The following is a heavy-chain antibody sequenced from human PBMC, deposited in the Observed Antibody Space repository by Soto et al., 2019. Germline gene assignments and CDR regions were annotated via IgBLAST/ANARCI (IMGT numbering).Heavy chain of an antibody. Sequence: QVQLVQSGAEVKKPGASVTVSCKTSGYTFSSIGISWVRQAPGQGLEWMGWISPHKDDTYYAQRLQGRVTMTPDTSTSTAYMELRSLRSDDTAVYFCARDLDGSGSYYTNYWGQGTLVTVSS. CDR3: ARDLDGSGSYYTNY. CDR1: GYTFSSIG. D-gene: IGHD3-10*01. V-gene: IGHV1-18*01. J-gene: IGHJ4*02. CDR2: ISPHKDDT.